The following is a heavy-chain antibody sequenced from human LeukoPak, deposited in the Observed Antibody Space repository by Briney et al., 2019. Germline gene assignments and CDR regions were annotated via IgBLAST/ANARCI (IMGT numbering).Heavy chain of an antibody. CDR3: AKARLWSSRSSLDY. CDR2: IRYDGSNK. V-gene: IGHV3-30*02. J-gene: IGHJ4*02. CDR1: GFTFSSYG. Sequence: GGPLRLSCAASGFTFSSYGMHWVRQAPGKGLEWVAFIRYDGSNKYYADSVKGRFTISRDNSQTPLYLQMNSLRAEDTAVYYCAKARLWSSRSSLDYWGQGTLVTVSS. D-gene: IGHD6-13*01.